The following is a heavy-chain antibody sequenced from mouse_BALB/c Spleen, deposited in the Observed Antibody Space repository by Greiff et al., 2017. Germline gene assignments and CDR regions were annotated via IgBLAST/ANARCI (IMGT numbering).Heavy chain of an antibody. CDR1: GISITTGNYR. Sequence: DVKLVESGPGLVKPSQTVSLTCTVTGISITTGNYRWSWIRQFPGNKLEWIGYIYYSGTITYNPSLTSRTTITRDTSKNQFFLEMNSLTAEDTATYYCARDYYGSRFAYWGQGTLVTVSA. D-gene: IGHD1-1*01. V-gene: IGHV3-5*02. CDR2: IYYSGTI. J-gene: IGHJ3*01. CDR3: ARDYYGSRFAY.